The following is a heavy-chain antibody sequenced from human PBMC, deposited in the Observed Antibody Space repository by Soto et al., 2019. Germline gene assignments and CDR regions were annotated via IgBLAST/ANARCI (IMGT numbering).Heavy chain of an antibody. CDR2: IYYSGST. V-gene: IGHV4-59*01. CDR3: ATQGYCSGGSCYSRLLLN. D-gene: IGHD2-15*01. J-gene: IGHJ4*02. Sequence: SETLSLTCTVSGGSISSYYWSWIRQPPGKGLEWIGYIYYSGSTNYNPSLKSRVTISVDTSKNQFSLKLSSVTAADTAVYYCATQGYCSGGSCYSRLLLNWGQGTLVTVSS. CDR1: GGSISSYY.